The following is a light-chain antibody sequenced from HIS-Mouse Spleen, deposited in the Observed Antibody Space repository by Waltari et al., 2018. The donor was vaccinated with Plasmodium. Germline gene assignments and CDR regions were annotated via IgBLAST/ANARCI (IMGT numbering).Light chain of an antibody. CDR1: NIGSKS. CDR3: QVWDSSSDHPGVV. V-gene: IGLV3-21*02. Sequence: SYVLTQPPSVSVAPGQTARITCGGNNIGSKSVHWYQQKPGQAPVLVVYDDSDRPSGFPERFSGSNSGNTATLTISRVEAGDEADYYCQVWDSSSDHPGVVFGGGTKLTVL. CDR2: DDS. J-gene: IGLJ2*01.